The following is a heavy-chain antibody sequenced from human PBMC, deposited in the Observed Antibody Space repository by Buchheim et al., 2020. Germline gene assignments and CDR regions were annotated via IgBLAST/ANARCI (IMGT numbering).Heavy chain of an antibody. V-gene: IGHV3-30*18. CDR3: AKTGNRNYVDY. CDR2: ISYDGSNK. J-gene: IGHJ4*02. D-gene: IGHD1-14*01. Sequence: QVQLVESGGGVVQPGESLRLSCAASGFAFNTHAMHWVRQAPGKGLEWVAVISYDGSNKYYADSVKGRFTISRDNSKKQLYLEMNSLRAEDTAVYYCAKTGNRNYVDYWGQGTL. CDR1: GFAFNTHA.